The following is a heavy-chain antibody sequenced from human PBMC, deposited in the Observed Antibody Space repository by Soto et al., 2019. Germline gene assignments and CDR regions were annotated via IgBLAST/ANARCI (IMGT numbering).Heavy chain of an antibody. CDR1: GFTFSSYS. CDR2: ISSGSSYI. Sequence: PGGSLRLSCAASGFTFSSYSMNWVRQAPGKGLEWVSSISSGSSYIYYADSVKGRFTISRDNAKNSLYLQMNSLRAEDTAVYYCARKEAQGSGWYFDYWGQGTLVTVSS. D-gene: IGHD6-19*01. J-gene: IGHJ4*02. CDR3: ARKEAQGSGWYFDY. V-gene: IGHV3-21*01.